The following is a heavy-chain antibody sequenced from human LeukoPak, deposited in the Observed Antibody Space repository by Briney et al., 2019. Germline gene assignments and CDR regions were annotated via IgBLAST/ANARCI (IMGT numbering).Heavy chain of an antibody. J-gene: IGHJ4*02. CDR1: GFTFSSYS. Sequence: GGSLRLSCAGSGFTFSSYSMGWVRQAPGKGLEWVANIKDGGIEKEYVDSVKGRFTISRDNAKNSLYLQMNSLRVEDTALYFCARWRGAQSEFDYWGQGTQVTVSS. D-gene: IGHD3-3*01. V-gene: IGHV3-7*01. CDR2: IKDGGIEK. CDR3: ARWRGAQSEFDY.